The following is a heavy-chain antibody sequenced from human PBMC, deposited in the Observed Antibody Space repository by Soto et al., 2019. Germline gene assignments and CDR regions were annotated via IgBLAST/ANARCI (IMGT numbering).Heavy chain of an antibody. Sequence: QVQLVQSGAEVKKPGASVKVSCKASGYTLTSYGISWVRQAPGQGLEWMGWISAYNGNTNYAQKLQGRVTMTTDTSTSTAYMELRSLRSDDTAVYYCARATYYYDSSGYYYFDYWGQGTLVTVSS. D-gene: IGHD3-22*01. CDR1: GYTLTSYG. CDR2: ISAYNGNT. V-gene: IGHV1-18*01. CDR3: ARATYYYDSSGYYYFDY. J-gene: IGHJ4*02.